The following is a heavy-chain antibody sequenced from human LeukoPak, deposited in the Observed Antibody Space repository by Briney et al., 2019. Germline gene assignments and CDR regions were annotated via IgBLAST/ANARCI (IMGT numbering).Heavy chain of an antibody. CDR2: ISACNGNT. CDR1: GYTFTSYG. CDR3: ARDAMFDYGDYGDFDY. V-gene: IGHV1-18*01. D-gene: IGHD4-17*01. Sequence: ASVKVSCKASGYTFTSYGISWVRQAPGQGLEWMGWISACNGNTNYAQKLQGRVTMTTDTSTSTAYMELRSLRSDDTAVYYCARDAMFDYGDYGDFDYWGQGTLVTVSS. J-gene: IGHJ4*02.